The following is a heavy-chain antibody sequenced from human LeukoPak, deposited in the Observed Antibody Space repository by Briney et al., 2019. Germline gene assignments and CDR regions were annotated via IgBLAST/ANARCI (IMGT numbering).Heavy chain of an antibody. V-gene: IGHV3-30*03. Sequence: PGGSLRLSCAASGFTFSSYGMHWVRQAPGKGLEWVAVISYDGSNKYYADSVKGRFTISRDNSKNTLYLQMNSLRAEDTAVYYCARDGYYYGSGSYYNPYYYYYYMDVWGKGTTVTVSS. CDR3: ARDGYYYGSGSYYNPYYYYYYMDV. J-gene: IGHJ6*03. D-gene: IGHD3-10*01. CDR1: GFTFSSYG. CDR2: ISYDGSNK.